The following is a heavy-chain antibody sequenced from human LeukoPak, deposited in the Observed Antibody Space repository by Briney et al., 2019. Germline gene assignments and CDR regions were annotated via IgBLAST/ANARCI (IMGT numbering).Heavy chain of an antibody. D-gene: IGHD3-22*01. CDR1: GGTFSSYA. J-gene: IGHJ4*02. CDR2: IIPILGIA. Sequence: GSSVKVSCKASGGTFSSYAISWVRQAPGQGLEWMGRIIPILGIANYAQKFQGRVTITADKSTSTAYMELSSLRSEDTAVYYCARDTGYYYDSSGYYLYQMGHIDYWGQGTLVTVSS. V-gene: IGHV1-69*04. CDR3: ARDTGYYYDSSGYYLYQMGHIDY.